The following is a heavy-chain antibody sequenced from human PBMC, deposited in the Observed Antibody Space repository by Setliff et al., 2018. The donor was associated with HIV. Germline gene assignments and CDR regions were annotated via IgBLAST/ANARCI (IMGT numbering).Heavy chain of an antibody. J-gene: IGHJ5*02. V-gene: IGHV1-69*13. CDR1: GGTFSSYA. D-gene: IGHD2-15*01. CDR2: IIPIFGTA. Sequence: ASVKVSCKASGGTFSSYAISWVRQAPGQGLEWMGGIIPIFGTANYAQKFQGRVTITADEATSTAYMELSSLRSEDTAVYYCARVSLGYCSGGSCYPDFDPWGQGTLVTVSS. CDR3: ARVSLGYCSGGSCYPDFDP.